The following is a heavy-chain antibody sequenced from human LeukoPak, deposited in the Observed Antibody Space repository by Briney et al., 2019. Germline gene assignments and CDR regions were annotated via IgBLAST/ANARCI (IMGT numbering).Heavy chain of an antibody. CDR3: ARDLGRSGIGVVIYWYFDL. CDR1: GFPFSSYS. Sequence: GRSLRLSCAASGFPFSSYSIHWVRQAPGKGLEWVAVISYDGSIKYYADSVKGRFTISRDNSKNTLLLQLNSLKAGDTAVYYCARDLGRSGIGVVIYWYFDLWGRGTLVTVSS. CDR2: ISYDGSIK. D-gene: IGHD3-22*01. V-gene: IGHV3-30-3*01. J-gene: IGHJ2*01.